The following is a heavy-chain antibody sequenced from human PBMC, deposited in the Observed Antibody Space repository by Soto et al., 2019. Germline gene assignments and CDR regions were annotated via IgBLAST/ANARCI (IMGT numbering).Heavy chain of an antibody. CDR3: ARDPGTSTAARRGHYGMDV. Sequence: QVQLVQSGAEVKKPGSSVKVSCKASGCTFNSYAISWVRQAPGQGLEWMGGIIPIFGTTNYAQKFQGRVTITADESTSTAYMELSSLRSEDTALYYCARDPGTSTAARRGHYGMDVWGQGTTVTVSS. CDR2: IIPIFGTT. V-gene: IGHV1-69*01. CDR1: GCTFNSYA. J-gene: IGHJ6*02. D-gene: IGHD6-6*01.